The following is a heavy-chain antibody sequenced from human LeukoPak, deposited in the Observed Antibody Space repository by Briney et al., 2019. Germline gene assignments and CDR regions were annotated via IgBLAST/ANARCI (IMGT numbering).Heavy chain of an antibody. D-gene: IGHD4-17*01. Sequence: TSETLSLTCAVSGGSISSSNWWSWVRQPPGKGLEWIGEIYHSGSTNYNPSLKSRVTISVGTSKNQFSLKLSSVTAADTAVYYCARTYGDYVESAFDIWGQGTMVTVSS. CDR2: IYHSGST. J-gene: IGHJ3*02. CDR3: ARTYGDYVESAFDI. V-gene: IGHV4-4*02. CDR1: GGSISSSNW.